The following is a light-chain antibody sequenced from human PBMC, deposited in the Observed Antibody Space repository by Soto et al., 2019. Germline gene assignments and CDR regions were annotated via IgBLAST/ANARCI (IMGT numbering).Light chain of an antibody. Sequence: EIVMTQSPATLSVSPRERATLSCRASQSVSSNLAWYQQKPGQAPRLLIYGASTRATGIPARFSGSGSGTEFTLTISSLQSEDFALYYCQQYNNWTFGQGTKVEIK. V-gene: IGKV3-15*01. J-gene: IGKJ1*01. CDR1: QSVSSN. CDR3: QQYNNWT. CDR2: GAS.